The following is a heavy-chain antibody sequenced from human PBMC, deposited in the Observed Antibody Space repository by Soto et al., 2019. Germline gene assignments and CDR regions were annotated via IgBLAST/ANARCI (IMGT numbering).Heavy chain of an antibody. CDR3: AKDTVPVATPWFDP. CDR1: GFTFSNYA. CDR2: LSGSGGST. V-gene: IGHV3-23*01. Sequence: GGSLRLSCAASGFTFSNYAMSWVRQAPGKGLEWVSTLSGSGGSTYYADSVKGRFAISRDNSKNTLYLQMNSLRAEDTAVYYCAKDTVPVATPWFDPWGQGTLVTVSS. D-gene: IGHD2-2*01. J-gene: IGHJ5*02.